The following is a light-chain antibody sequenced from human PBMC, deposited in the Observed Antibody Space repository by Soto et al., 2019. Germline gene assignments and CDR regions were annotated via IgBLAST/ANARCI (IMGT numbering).Light chain of an antibody. CDR3: QHDQSSGT. J-gene: IGKJ2*01. V-gene: IGKV3-20*01. Sequence: LARSKGKMTQPPGESAALWCRASQSVSNNYLAWYQQKPGQAPGLLIYGASNRATGIPDRFIGSGSRHNISVCISGMHAEHLSVYKRQHDQSSGTFAAGTRVEIK. CDR2: GAS. CDR1: QSVSNNY.